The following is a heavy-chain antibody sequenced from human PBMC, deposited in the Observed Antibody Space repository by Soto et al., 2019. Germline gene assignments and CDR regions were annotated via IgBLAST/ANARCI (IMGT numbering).Heavy chain of an antibody. Sequence: ASVKVSCKASGYTFTSYYMHWVRQAPGQGLEWMGIINPSGGSTSYAQKFQGRVTMTRDTSTSTVYMELRCLRAEDTAIYYCAKGSQFSSITYWSYGVDVWGQGTTVTVSS. J-gene: IGHJ6*02. CDR1: GYTFTSYY. V-gene: IGHV1-46*01. D-gene: IGHD6-6*01. CDR2: INPSGGST. CDR3: AKGSQFSSITYWSYGVDV.